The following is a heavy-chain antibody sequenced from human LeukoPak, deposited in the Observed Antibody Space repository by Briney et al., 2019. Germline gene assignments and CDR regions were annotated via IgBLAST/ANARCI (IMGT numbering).Heavy chain of an antibody. V-gene: IGHV1-2*02. CDR3: VRENSESYESGFDP. CDR1: GYTFTGYY. Sequence: ASVKVSCKASGYTFTGYYMHWVRQAPGQGLEWMGWINPNSGGTNYAQKFQGRVTMTRDTSISTAYMELSRLRSDDTAVYYCVRENSESYESGFDPWGQGTLVTVSS. D-gene: IGHD1-26*01. J-gene: IGHJ5*02. CDR2: INPNSGGT.